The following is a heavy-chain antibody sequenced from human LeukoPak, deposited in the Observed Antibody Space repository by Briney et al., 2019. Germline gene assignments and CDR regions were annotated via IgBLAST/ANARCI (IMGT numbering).Heavy chain of an antibody. D-gene: IGHD2-2*01. Sequence: GSSVKVSCKASGGTFSSYAISWVRQAPGQGREWMGGIIPIFGTANYAQKFQGRVTITADESTSTAYMELSSLRSEDTAVYYCASNDIVVVPAAPVKPFDYWGQGTLVTVSS. CDR2: IIPIFGTA. J-gene: IGHJ4*02. CDR1: GGTFSSYA. CDR3: ASNDIVVVPAAPVKPFDY. V-gene: IGHV1-69*01.